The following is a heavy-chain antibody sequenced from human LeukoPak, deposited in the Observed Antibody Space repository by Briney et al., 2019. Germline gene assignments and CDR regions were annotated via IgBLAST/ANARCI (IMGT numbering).Heavy chain of an antibody. CDR1: GGSIRSYY. CDR3: ARHGSLTAGAIDI. V-gene: IGHV4-59*08. CDR2: IYYSGST. Sequence: SETLSLTCTVSGGSIRSYYWSWIRQPPGKGLEWIGYIYYSGSTNYNPPLKSRVIISVDTSKNQFSLKLSSVTAADTAVYYCARHGSLTAGAIDIWGQGTMVTVSS. D-gene: IGHD3-16*01. J-gene: IGHJ3*02.